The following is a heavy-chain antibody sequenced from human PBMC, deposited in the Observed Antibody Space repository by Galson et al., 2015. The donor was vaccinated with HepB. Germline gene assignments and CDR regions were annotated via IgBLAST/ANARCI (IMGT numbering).Heavy chain of an antibody. CDR1: GFTFGDFA. D-gene: IGHD3-22*01. CDR2: IRSKVFGGTT. V-gene: IGHV3-49*03. CDR3: ARGIYYHSGGQYYFDY. Sequence: SLRLSCAASGFTFGDFALSWIRQAPGKGLEWICIIRSKVFGGTTEYAASVQGRFIISSDDSKTIAYLQMNSLETEDTAVYYCARGIYYHSGGQYYFDYWGQGTLITVSS. J-gene: IGHJ4*02.